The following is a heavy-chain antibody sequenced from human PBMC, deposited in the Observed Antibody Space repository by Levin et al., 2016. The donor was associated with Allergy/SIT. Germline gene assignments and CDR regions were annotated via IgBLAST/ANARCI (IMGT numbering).Heavy chain of an antibody. J-gene: IGHJ4*02. CDR3: ARERCSGGSCYLDY. D-gene: IGHD2-15*01. V-gene: IGHV3-7*01. Sequence: VRQAPGKGLEWVANIKQDGSEKYYVDSVKGRFTISRDNAKNSLYLQMNSLRAEDTAVYYCARERCSGGSCYLDYWGQGTLVTVSS. CDR2: IKQDGSEK.